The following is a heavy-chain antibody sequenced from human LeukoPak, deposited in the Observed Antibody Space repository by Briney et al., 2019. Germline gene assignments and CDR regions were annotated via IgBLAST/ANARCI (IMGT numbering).Heavy chain of an antibody. D-gene: IGHD6-13*01. J-gene: IGHJ6*03. CDR1: GGSISSYY. CDR2: IYYSGST. CDR3: ARTTEAHSWRTRYYDYYMDV. V-gene: IGHV4-59*01. Sequence: SETLSLTCTVSGGSISSYYWIWTRQPPGKGLEWIGYIYYSGSTNYNPSLKSRVTISVDTSKNQFSLKLSSVTAADTAVYYCARTTEAHSWRTRYYDYYMDVWGKGTTVTVSS.